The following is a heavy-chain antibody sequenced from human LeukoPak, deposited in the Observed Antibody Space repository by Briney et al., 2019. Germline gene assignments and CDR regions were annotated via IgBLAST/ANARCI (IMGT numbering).Heavy chain of an antibody. CDR3: ARSADCSSTSCYKLGYFQH. CDR1: GYTFTSYG. J-gene: IGHJ1*01. Sequence: ASVTVSCQASGYTFTSYGISWVRQPPGQGVEWMGWISAYNGNTNYAQKLQGRVTMTTDTSTSTAYMELRSLRSDDTAVYYCARSADCSSTSCYKLGYFQHWGQGTLVTVSS. CDR2: ISAYNGNT. V-gene: IGHV1-18*01. D-gene: IGHD2-2*02.